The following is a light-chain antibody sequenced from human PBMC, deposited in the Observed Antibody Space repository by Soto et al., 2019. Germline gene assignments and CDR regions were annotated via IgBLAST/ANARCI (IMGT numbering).Light chain of an antibody. J-gene: IGKJ1*01. V-gene: IGKV1-5*01. CDR1: QSIRYY. Sequence: DIQLTQSPPTLSASVGDRVTITCRASQSIRYYLAWYQQMPGKAPKLLIYGASSLKSGVPSRFSGSGSGTEFTLTISSLQPDDFATYFCKHHNTNSQTFGQGTKVEIK. CDR2: GAS. CDR3: KHHNTNSQT.